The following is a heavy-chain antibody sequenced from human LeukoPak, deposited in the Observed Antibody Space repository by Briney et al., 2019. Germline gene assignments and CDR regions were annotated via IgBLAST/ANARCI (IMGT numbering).Heavy chain of an antibody. CDR1: DDSFSSHY. CDR3: ARDLVTVTKGFDI. D-gene: IGHD4-17*01. Sequence: SETLSLTCAVSDDSFSSHYWTWIRQPPGKGLEWIGDISYIGSTNYNPSLKSRVTISIDTSKNQFSLKLSSVTAADTAVYYCARDLVTVTKGFDIWGQGTMVSVSS. J-gene: IGHJ3*02. V-gene: IGHV4-59*11. CDR2: ISYIGST.